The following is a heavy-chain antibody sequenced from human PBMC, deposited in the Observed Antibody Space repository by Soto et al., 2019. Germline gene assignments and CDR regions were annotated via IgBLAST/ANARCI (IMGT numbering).Heavy chain of an antibody. J-gene: IGHJ6*02. CDR2: IYYSGST. V-gene: IGHV4-61*01. CDR3: ASAIPYYYYGMDV. D-gene: IGHD2-2*01. Sequence: QVQLQESGPGLVKPSETLSLTCTVSGGSVSSGSYYWSWIRQPPGKGLEWIGYIYYSGSTNYNPSLKSRVTISVDTSKNQFSLKLSSVTAADTAVYYCASAIPYYYYGMDVWGQGTTVTVS. CDR1: GGSVSSGSYY.